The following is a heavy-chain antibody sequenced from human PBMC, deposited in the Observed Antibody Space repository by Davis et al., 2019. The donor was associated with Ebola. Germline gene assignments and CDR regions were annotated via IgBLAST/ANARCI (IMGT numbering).Heavy chain of an antibody. CDR3: ARSIFGVVPYYYYYMDV. CDR1: GFTFSRNA. CDR2: TSADGSRE. Sequence: PGGSLRLSCAASGFTFSRNAMHWVRQAPGKGLEWVAVTSADGSREFYADSVKGRFTISRDNSKNTLILQMNSLRSEDTAVYYCARSIFGVVPYYYYYMDVWGKGTTVTVSS. V-gene: IGHV3-30*03. D-gene: IGHD3-3*02. J-gene: IGHJ6*03.